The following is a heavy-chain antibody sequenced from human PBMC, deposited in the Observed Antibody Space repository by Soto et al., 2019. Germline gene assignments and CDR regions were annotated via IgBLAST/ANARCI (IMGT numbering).Heavy chain of an antibody. Sequence: QVQLVESGGGVVQPGRSLRLSCAASGFTFSSYAMHWVRQAPGKGLEWVAVISYDGSNKYYADSVKDRFTISRDNSKNTLYLQMNSLRAEDTAVYYCARLASTFQAFDIWGQGTMVTVSS. CDR1: GFTFSSYA. CDR2: ISYDGSNK. V-gene: IGHV3-30-3*01. CDR3: ARLASTFQAFDI. D-gene: IGHD3-16*01. J-gene: IGHJ3*02.